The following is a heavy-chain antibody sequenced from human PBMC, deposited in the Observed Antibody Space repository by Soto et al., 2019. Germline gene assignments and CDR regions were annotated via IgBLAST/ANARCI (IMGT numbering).Heavy chain of an antibody. J-gene: IGHJ6*02. D-gene: IGHD6-19*01. CDR1: GGTFSSYA. CDR3: ARGKGHPGIAVAGTSWGMDV. CDR2: IIPIFGTA. Sequence: QVQLVQSGAEVKKPGSSVKVSCKASGGTFSSYAISWVRQAPGQGLEWMGGIIPIFGTANYAQKFQGRVTITADESTSTAYMELSSLRSEDTAVYYCARGKGHPGIAVAGTSWGMDVWGQGTTVTVSS. V-gene: IGHV1-69*12.